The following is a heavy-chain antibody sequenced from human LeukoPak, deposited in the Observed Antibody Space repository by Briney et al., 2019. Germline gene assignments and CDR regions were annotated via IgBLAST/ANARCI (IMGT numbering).Heavy chain of an antibody. J-gene: IGHJ3*02. Sequence: SETLSLTCTVSGGSISSYYWSWIRQPPGKGLEWIGYIYYSGSTNYNPSLKSRVTLSVDTSKNQFSLKLSSVTAADTAVYYCARGVSGVTYYYDSSGPNPGAFDIWGQGTMVTVSS. D-gene: IGHD3-22*01. V-gene: IGHV4-59*01. CDR3: ARGVSGVTYYYDSSGPNPGAFDI. CDR2: IYYSGST. CDR1: GGSISSYY.